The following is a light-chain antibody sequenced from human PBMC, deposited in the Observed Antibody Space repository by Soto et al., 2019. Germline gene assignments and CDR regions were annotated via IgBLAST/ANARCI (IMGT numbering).Light chain of an antibody. CDR1: QIVRSDR. J-gene: IGKJ5*01. Sequence: EIVMTQAPATLSLSPGEIATLSCRASQIVRSDRLAWYQQKRGQAPTLLIFDASSRAPCTPERFSGSGSGTDFTLTISRLEPEDFAVYYCQEYDGAPPITFGLGTRLEI. CDR3: QEYDGAPPIT. CDR2: DAS. V-gene: IGKV3-20*01.